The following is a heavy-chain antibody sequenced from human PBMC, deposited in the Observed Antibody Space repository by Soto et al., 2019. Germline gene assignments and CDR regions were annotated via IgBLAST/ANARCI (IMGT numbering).Heavy chain of an antibody. V-gene: IGHV1-18*01. D-gene: IGHD6-6*01. CDR2: ISAYNGNT. CDR1: GYTFTSYG. J-gene: IGHJ5*02. Sequence: ASVKVSCKASGYTFTSYGISWVRQAPGQGLEWMGWISAYNGNTNYAQKLQGRVTMTTDTSTSTAYMELRSLRSDDTAVYYCARDKDSSSRSNWFDPWGQGTLVTVSS. CDR3: ARDKDSSSRSNWFDP.